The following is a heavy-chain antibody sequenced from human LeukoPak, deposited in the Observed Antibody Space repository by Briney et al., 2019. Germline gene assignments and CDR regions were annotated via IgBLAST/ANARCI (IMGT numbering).Heavy chain of an antibody. Sequence: GGSLRLSCAASGFTFSSYGMHWVRQAPGKGLEWVAFIRYDGSNKYYADSVKGRFTISRDNSKNTLYLQMNSLRADDTAVYYCARDRYNWFDPWGQGTLVTVSS. V-gene: IGHV3-30*02. CDR3: ARDRYNWFDP. J-gene: IGHJ5*02. CDR1: GFTFSSYG. CDR2: IRYDGSNK.